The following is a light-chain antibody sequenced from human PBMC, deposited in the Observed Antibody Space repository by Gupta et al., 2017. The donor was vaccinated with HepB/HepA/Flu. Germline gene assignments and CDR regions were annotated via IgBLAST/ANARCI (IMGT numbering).Light chain of an antibody. Sequence: QSVLTQPPSASGTPGQRVTISCSGSSSNIGSYYAYWFQQLPGTAPTLLIYKNNQRPSGVPDRFSGSKSGTSASLAISGLRSEDEADYYCVAWDDSLSAVLFGGGTKLTVL. V-gene: IGLV1-47*01. CDR3: VAWDDSLSAVL. J-gene: IGLJ2*01. CDR1: SSNIGSYY. CDR2: KNN.